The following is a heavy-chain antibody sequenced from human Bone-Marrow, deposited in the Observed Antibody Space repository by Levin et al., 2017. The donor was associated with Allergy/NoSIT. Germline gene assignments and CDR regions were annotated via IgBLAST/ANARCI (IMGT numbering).Heavy chain of an antibody. J-gene: IGHJ4*02. Sequence: PGESLKISCAASGFTFSNAWMSWVRQAPGKGLEWVGRIKSKIDGGTIGYAAPVKGRFTISRDDSKNTLYLQMNSLKAEDTAVYYCTTDLTLRIAGRDYWGQGTVVTVSS. CDR2: IKSKIDGGTI. V-gene: IGHV3-15*01. CDR1: GFTFSNAW. CDR3: TTDLTLRIAGRDY. D-gene: IGHD6-13*01.